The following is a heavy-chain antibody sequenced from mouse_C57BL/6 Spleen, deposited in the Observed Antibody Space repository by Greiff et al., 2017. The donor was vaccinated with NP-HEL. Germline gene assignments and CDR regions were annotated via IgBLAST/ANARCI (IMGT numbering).Heavy chain of an antibody. Sequence: EVQGVESGGDLVKPGGSLKLSCAASGFTFSSYGMSWVRQTPDKRLEWVATISSGGGYTYYPDSVKGRFTISRDNAKNTLYLQMSSLKSEDTAMYYCARKTAQPNFDYWGQGTTLTVSS. J-gene: IGHJ2*01. CDR1: GFTFSSYG. V-gene: IGHV5-6*01. CDR2: ISSGGGYT. D-gene: IGHD3-2*02. CDR3: ARKTAQPNFDY.